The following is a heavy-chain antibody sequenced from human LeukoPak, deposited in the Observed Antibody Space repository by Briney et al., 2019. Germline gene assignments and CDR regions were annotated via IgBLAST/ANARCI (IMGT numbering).Heavy chain of an antibody. CDR2: IYYSGST. CDR3: ARHLYSHDYDY. Sequence: SETLSLTCTVSGGSISSYYWSWIRQPPRKGLEWIGYIYYSGSTNYNPSLKSRVTISVDTSKNQFSLKLSSVTAAGTAVYYCARHLYSHDYDYWGQGTLVTVSS. J-gene: IGHJ4*02. CDR1: GGSISSYY. D-gene: IGHD5-18*01. V-gene: IGHV4-59*08.